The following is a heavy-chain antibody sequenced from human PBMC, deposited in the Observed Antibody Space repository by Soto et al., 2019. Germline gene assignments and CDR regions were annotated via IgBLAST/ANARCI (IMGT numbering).Heavy chain of an antibody. D-gene: IGHD6-19*01. CDR1: GFTFSSYA. CDR2: ISGSGGST. Sequence: EVQLLESGGGLVQPGGSLRLSCAASGFTFSSYAMSWVRQAPGKGLEWVSAISGSGGSTCYADSVKGRFTISRDNSKNTLYLQRNSLRAEDTAVYYCAKSFKWVVQRSGGEYWGQGTLVTVSS. V-gene: IGHV3-23*01. CDR3: AKSFKWVVQRSGGEY. J-gene: IGHJ4*02.